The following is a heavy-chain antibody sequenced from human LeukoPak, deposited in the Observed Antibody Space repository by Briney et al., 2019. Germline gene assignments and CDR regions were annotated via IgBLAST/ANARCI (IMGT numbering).Heavy chain of an antibody. D-gene: IGHD3-10*01. CDR3: ARDRRPGGSGSFTQHYRYFDY. V-gene: IGHV3-7*01. CDR1: GFTFSSYW. CDR2: IKQDGSEK. J-gene: IGHJ4*02. Sequence: GGSLRLSCAASGFTFSSYWMSWVRQAPGKGLEWVANIKQDGSEKYYVDSVKGRFTISRDNAKNSLYLQMNSLRAEDTAVYYCARDRRPGGSGSFTQHYRYFDYWGQGTLVTVSS.